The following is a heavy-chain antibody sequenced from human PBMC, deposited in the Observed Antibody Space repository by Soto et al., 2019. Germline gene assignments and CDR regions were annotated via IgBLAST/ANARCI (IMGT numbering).Heavy chain of an antibody. D-gene: IGHD5-18*01. CDR3: ARATQARIGGYSSAYNS. CDR1: GFTFSSYW. J-gene: IGHJ4*02. CDR2: IKQDESEK. Sequence: PWGSLRLSCAASGFTFSSYWMSWVRQAPGKGLEWVANIKQDESEKYYVDSVKGRFTISRDNAKNSLYLQMNSLRAEDTAIYYCARATQARIGGYSSAYNSWGQGTLVTVSS. V-gene: IGHV3-7*01.